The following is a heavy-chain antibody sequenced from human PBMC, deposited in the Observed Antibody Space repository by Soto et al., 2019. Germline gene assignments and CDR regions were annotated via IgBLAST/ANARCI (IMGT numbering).Heavy chain of an antibody. Sequence: SETLSLTCTVSGGSISSSSYYWGWIRQPPGKGLEWIGSIYYSGSTYYNPSLKSRVTISVDTSKNQFSLKLSSATAADTAVYYCAGSVVVTRVPTYYYYGVDVWGQGTTVTVSS. V-gene: IGHV4-39*01. CDR3: AGSVVVTRVPTYYYYGVDV. CDR2: IYYSGST. CDR1: GGSISSSSYY. J-gene: IGHJ6*02. D-gene: IGHD3-22*01.